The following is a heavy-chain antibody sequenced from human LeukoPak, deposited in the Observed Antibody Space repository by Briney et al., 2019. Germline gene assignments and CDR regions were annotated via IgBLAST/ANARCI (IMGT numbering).Heavy chain of an antibody. D-gene: IGHD3-22*01. CDR2: INHSGST. J-gene: IGHJ4*02. CDR3: ATLGEYYDSSGYYYN. Sequence: PSETLSLTCAVYGGSFSGCYWSWIRQPPGRGLEWIGEINHSGSTYYNPSLKSRVTISEDTSKNQFSLKLTSVTAAGTAVYYCATLGEYYDSSGYYYNWGQGTLVTVSS. V-gene: IGHV4-34*01. CDR1: GGSFSGCY.